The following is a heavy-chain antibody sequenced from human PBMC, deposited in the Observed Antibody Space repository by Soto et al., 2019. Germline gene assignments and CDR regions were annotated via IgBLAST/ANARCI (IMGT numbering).Heavy chain of an antibody. J-gene: IGHJ4*02. CDR3: ARESEDLTSNFDY. Sequence: GGSLRLSCAASGFTFTRYSMNWVRQAPGKGLEWVSSISSTTNYIYYGDSMKGRFTISRDNAKNSLYLEMNSLRAEDTAVYYCARESEDLTSNFDYWGRGTLVTVSS. CDR1: GFTFTRYS. V-gene: IGHV3-21*06. CDR2: ISSTTNYI.